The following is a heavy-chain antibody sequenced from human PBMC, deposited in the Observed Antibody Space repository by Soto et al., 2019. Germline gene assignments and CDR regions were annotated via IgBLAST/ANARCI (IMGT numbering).Heavy chain of an antibody. CDR2: ISYDGSNK. D-gene: IGHD6-25*01. Sequence: PVGSLRLSCAASGFTFSSYSMHWVRQAPGKGLEWVAVISYDGSNKYYADSVKGRFTISRDNSKNTLYLQMNSLRAEDTAVYYWAHLVGQAYSSDFDYWGQGTLVTVSS. J-gene: IGHJ4*02. CDR3: AHLVGQAYSSDFDY. CDR1: GFTFSSYS. V-gene: IGHV3-30*03.